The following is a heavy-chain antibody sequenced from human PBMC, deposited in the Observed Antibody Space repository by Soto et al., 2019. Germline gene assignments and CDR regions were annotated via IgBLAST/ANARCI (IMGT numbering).Heavy chain of an antibody. CDR3: ARDGGGIDWYFDL. J-gene: IGHJ2*01. D-gene: IGHD1-26*01. CDR2: IYYSGST. Sequence: QVQLQESGPGLVKPSETLSLTCTVSGGSISSYYWSWIRQPPGKGLEWIGYIYYSGSTNYNPSLKSRVTISVDTSKNQFSLKLSSVTAADTAVYYGARDGGGIDWYFDLWGRGTLVTVSS. V-gene: IGHV4-59*01. CDR1: GGSISSYY.